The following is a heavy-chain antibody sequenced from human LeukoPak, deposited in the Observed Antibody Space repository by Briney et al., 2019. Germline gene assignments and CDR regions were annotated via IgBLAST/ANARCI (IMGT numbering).Heavy chain of an antibody. Sequence: PGGSLRLSCAASGFTFSSYGMHWVRQAPGKGLEWLAVISYDGSNKYYADSVKGRFTISRDNSKNTLYLQMNSLRAEDTAVYYCAKTIGSYPPYYFDYWGQGTLVTVSS. CDR1: GFTFSSYG. CDR2: ISYDGSNK. V-gene: IGHV3-30*18. D-gene: IGHD1-26*01. CDR3: AKTIGSYPPYYFDY. J-gene: IGHJ4*02.